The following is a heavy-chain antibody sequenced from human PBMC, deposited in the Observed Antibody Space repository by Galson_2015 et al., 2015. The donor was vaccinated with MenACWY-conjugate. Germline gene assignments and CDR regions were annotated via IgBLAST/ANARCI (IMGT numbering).Heavy chain of an antibody. CDR3: AASRGTTYSSSWYLAY. J-gene: IGHJ4*02. CDR1: GYSFTSYW. V-gene: IGHV5-51*01. CDR2: IYPGDSAT. D-gene: IGHD6-13*01. Sequence: QSGAEVIKPGESLQISCTGSGYSFTSYWIGWVRQMPGKGLEWMGIIYPGDSATRYSPSFQGQVTISADKSISTAYLQWSSLKASDTAMYYCAASRGTTYSSSWYLAYWGQGTLVTVSS.